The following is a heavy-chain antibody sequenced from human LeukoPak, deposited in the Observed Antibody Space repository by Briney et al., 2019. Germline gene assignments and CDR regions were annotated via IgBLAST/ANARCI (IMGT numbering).Heavy chain of an antibody. CDR3: AREDPDAFDI. CDR1: GFTFSSYG. V-gene: IGHV3-30*02. Sequence: QPGGSLRLSCAASGFTFSSYGMHWVRQAPAKGLEWVAFIRYDGSNKYYTDSVKGRFTISRDNSKNTLYLQMNSLRAEDTAVYYCAREDPDAFDIWGQGTMVTVSS. J-gene: IGHJ3*02. CDR2: IRYDGSNK.